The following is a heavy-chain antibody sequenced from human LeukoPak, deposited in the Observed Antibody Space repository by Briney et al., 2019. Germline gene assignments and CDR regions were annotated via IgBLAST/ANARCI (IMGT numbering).Heavy chain of an antibody. CDR2: MNPNSGNT. V-gene: IGHV1-8*01. Sequence: ASVTVSCQASGYPFNTYDINWVRQATGQGLAWMGWMNPNSGNTNCAQKFKRRVTMTRDTAMGTAYMELSSLTSEDTAVYYCASEKWVKREGVYYYYGITVWGQGTTVSVSS. J-gene: IGHJ6*02. CDR3: ASEKWVKREGVYYYYGITV. D-gene: IGHD1-26*01. CDR1: GYPFNTYD.